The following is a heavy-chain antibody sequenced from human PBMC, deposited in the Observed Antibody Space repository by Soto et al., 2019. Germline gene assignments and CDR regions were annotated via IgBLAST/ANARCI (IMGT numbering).Heavy chain of an antibody. J-gene: IGHJ4*02. CDR1: DGSVTSGFYY. D-gene: IGHD1-1*01. CDR2: IYYSETT. V-gene: IGHV4-31*03. CDR3: ARGWQRVTGTYDS. Sequence: QVQLQQSGPGLVKPSQTLSHTCSVPDGSVTSGFYYWHWIHQRPGKGLEWIGYIYYSETTYYNPSLSGRVAISVDTSKNHLFLTLTSVSAADTAVYYCARGWQRVTGTYDSWGQGTLVTVSS.